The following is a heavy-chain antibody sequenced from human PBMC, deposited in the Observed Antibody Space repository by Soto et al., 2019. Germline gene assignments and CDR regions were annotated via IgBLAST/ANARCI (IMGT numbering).Heavy chain of an antibody. V-gene: IGHV1-69*02. D-gene: IGHD1-1*01. CDR1: GGTFSSYT. Sequence: SVKVSCKASGGTFSSYTISWVRQAPGQGLEWMGRIIPILGIANYAQKFQGRVTITADKSTSTAYMELSSLRSEDTAVYYCASLNWNGSRYFQHWGQGTLVTVSS. CDR3: ASLNWNGSRYFQH. CDR2: IIPILGIA. J-gene: IGHJ1*01.